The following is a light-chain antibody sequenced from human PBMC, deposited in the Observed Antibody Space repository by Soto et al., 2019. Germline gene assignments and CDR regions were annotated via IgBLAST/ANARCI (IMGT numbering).Light chain of an antibody. CDR2: DAS. V-gene: IGKV1-33*01. Sequence: DIQMTQSPSSLSASVGDRVTITCQASQDISNYLNWYQQKPGKAPKLLIYDASNLETGVPSRFSGSGSGTDFTFTISSLQPEDIATYYCQQYDNRPPRTFGQGTKLEIK. J-gene: IGKJ2*01. CDR3: QQYDNRPPRT. CDR1: QDISNY.